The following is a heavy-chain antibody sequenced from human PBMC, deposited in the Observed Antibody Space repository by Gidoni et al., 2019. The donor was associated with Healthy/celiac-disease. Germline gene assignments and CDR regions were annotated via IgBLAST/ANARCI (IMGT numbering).Heavy chain of an antibody. CDR3: ASDSSGYYSYYYYGMDV. V-gene: IGHV3-30-3*01. J-gene: IGHJ6*02. D-gene: IGHD3-22*01. CDR1: GFTFSRHP. Sequence: QVQLVESGGGVVQPGRSLRLSCAASGFTFSRHPMHWVRQAPGKGLEWVAVISYDGSNKYYADSVKGRFTISRDNSKNTLYLQMNSLRAEDTAVYYCASDSSGYYSYYYYGMDVWGQGTTVTVSS. CDR2: ISYDGSNK.